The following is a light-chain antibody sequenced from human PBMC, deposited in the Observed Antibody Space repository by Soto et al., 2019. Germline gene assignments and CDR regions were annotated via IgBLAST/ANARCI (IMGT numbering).Light chain of an antibody. CDR1: PTMITPY. CDR2: GAY. CDR3: CRYDGESTT. Sequence: ISLTQSTGTLSLSTGQRATLSFRTSPTMITPYLSWYQQKPGQAPRLLIHGAYTRAPGIPDRFSGSGSGTDFTLTSKRVPQDDSADYCCRYDGESTTFGQGRRGDI. J-gene: IGKJ1*01. V-gene: IGKV3-20*01.